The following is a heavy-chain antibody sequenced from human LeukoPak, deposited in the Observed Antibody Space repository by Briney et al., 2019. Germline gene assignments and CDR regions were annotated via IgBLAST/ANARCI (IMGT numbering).Heavy chain of an antibody. CDR3: AKNPLLRYFDY. CDR1: GFSFSSYA. Sequence: GGSLRLSCAASGFSFSSYAMSWVRQAPGKGLEWVSAISGSGDSTYYADSVKGRFTISRDNSKNTLYLQMNSLRAEDTAVYYCAKNPLLRYFDYWGQGTLVTVSS. CDR2: ISGSGDST. D-gene: IGHD3-9*01. J-gene: IGHJ4*02. V-gene: IGHV3-23*01.